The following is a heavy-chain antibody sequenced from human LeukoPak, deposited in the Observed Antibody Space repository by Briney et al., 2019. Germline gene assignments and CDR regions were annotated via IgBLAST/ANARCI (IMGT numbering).Heavy chain of an antibody. CDR1: GYTFTGYY. J-gene: IGHJ4*02. Sequence: ASAKVSCKASGYTFTGYYMHWVRQAPGQGLEWMGWINPNSGGTNYAQKFQGRVTMTRDTSISTAYMELSRLRSDDTAVYYCARVATIRKYYFDYWGQGTLVTVSS. CDR2: INPNSGGT. CDR3: ARVATIRKYYFDY. V-gene: IGHV1-2*02. D-gene: IGHD5-24*01.